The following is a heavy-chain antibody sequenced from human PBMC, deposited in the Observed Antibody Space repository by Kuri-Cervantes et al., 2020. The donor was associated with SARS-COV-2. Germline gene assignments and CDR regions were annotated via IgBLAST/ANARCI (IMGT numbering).Heavy chain of an antibody. CDR2: IYHSGST. CDR1: GYSISSGYY. CDR3: ARGRYYYDSSGYYYVPTGDV. J-gene: IGHJ6*04. V-gene: IGHV4-38-2*01. D-gene: IGHD3-22*01. Sequence: SQTLSLTCAVSGYSISSGYYWGWIRQPPGKGLEWIGSIYHSGSTYYNPSLKSRVTISVDRSKNQFSLKLSSVTAADTAVYYCARGRYYYDSSGYYYVPTGDVWGKGTTVPSPQ.